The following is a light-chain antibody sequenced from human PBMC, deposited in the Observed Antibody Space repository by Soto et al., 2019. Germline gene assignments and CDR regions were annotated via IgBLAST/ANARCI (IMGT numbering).Light chain of an antibody. CDR3: ASWDDSLGGFV. CDR2: SNN. CDR1: SSNIGSNT. V-gene: IGLV1-44*01. J-gene: IGLJ1*01. Sequence: QSVLARPPSASGTPGQRVTISCSGSSSNIGSNTVNWFQQLPGTAPQLLIYSNNQRPSGVPDRFSGSKSGTSASLAISGLQPEDEADYYCASWDDSLGGFVFGTGTKVTVL.